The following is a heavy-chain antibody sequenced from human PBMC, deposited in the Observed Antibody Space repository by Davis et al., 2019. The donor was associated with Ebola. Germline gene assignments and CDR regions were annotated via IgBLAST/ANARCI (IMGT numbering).Heavy chain of an antibody. CDR2: ISASGGTT. CDR1: GFTFGNYV. J-gene: IGHJ6*04. CDR3: ARDSYYYYGMDV. Sequence: GGSLRLSCAASGFTFGNYVMSWVRQVPGKGLVWVSGISASGGTTYDAASVKGRFTISRDNSNSTLFLQMNSLRAEDTAVYYCARDSYYYYGMDVWGKGTTVTVSS. V-gene: IGHV3-23*01.